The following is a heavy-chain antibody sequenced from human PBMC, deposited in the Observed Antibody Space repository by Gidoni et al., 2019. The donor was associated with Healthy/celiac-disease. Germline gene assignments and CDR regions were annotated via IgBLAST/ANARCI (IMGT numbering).Heavy chain of an antibody. V-gene: IGHV4-38-2*02. CDR3: ARSPNSWEPSYYFDY. J-gene: IGHJ4*02. D-gene: IGHD1-26*01. CDR1: GYSISSGYY. Sequence: QVQLQESGPGLVKPSETLSLTCTVSGYSISSGYYWGWIRQPPGKGLEWIGSIYHSGSTYYNPSLKSRVTISVDTSKNQFSLKLSSVTAADTAVYYCARSPNSWEPSYYFDYWGQGTLVTVSS. CDR2: IYHSGST.